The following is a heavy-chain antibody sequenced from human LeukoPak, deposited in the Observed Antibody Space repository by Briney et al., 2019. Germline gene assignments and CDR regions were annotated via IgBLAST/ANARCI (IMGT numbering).Heavy chain of an antibody. V-gene: IGHV3-23*01. J-gene: IGHJ4*02. CDR3: AKFVSPSNPDYFDF. Sequence: QPGGSLRLSCAASGFTFSIYAMSWVRQAPGKGLQWVSSITSRGESTWYVDSVKGRFTITRDNSENTLYLQMHSLRAEDTAVYYCAKFVSPSNPDYFDFWGQGTLVTVSS. CDR2: ITSRGEST. D-gene: IGHD2-21*01. CDR1: GFTFSIYA.